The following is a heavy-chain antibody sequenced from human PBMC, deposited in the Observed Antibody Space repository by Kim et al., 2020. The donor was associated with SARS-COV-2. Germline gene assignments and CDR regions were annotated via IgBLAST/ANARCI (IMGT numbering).Heavy chain of an antibody. Sequence: GGSLRLSCAASGFTFSSYGMHWVRQAPGKGLEWVAVISYDGSNKYYADSVKGRFTISRDNSKNTLYLQMNSLRAEDTAVYYCAKDWEVVVTMYYFDYWGQGTLVTVSS. D-gene: IGHD3-22*01. CDR1: GFTFSSYG. CDR2: ISYDGSNK. V-gene: IGHV3-30*18. CDR3: AKDWEVVVTMYYFDY. J-gene: IGHJ4*02.